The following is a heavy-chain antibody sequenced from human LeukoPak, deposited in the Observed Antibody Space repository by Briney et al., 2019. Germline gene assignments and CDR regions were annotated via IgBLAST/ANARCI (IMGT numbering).Heavy chain of an antibody. J-gene: IGHJ4*02. V-gene: IGHV3-30-3*01. D-gene: IGHD3-3*01. CDR1: GFTFSSYA. CDR3: ARMEEGALDY. CDR2: ISYDGSNK. Sequence: GGSLRPSCAASGFTFSSYAMHWVRQAPGKGLEWVAVISYDGSNKYYADSVKGRFTISRDNSKNTLYLQMNSLRAEDTAVYYCARMEEGALDYWGQGTLVTVSS.